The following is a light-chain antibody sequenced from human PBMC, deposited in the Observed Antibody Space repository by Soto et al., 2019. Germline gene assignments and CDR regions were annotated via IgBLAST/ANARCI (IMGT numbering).Light chain of an antibody. CDR1: ETVATN. CDR3: QQYFEWPPMT. J-gene: IGKJ1*01. CDR2: GAS. Sequence: EVVMTQSPATLSVSPGERATLSCRASETVATNLAWYQQKPGQAPRLLISGASTRAAGISDRFRGSGSGTEFTLTISSLXSEDSAIYYCQQYFEWPPMTFGQGTKVDIK. V-gene: IGKV3-15*01.